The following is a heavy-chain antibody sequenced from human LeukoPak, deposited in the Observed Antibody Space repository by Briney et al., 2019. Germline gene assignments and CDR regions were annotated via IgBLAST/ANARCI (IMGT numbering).Heavy chain of an antibody. CDR1: GGSISSSSYY. J-gene: IGHJ3*02. CDR2: IYYSGST. Sequence: SETLSLTCTVSGGSISSSSYYWGWIRRPPGKGLEWFGSIYYSGSTYYNPSLKSRVTISVDTSKNQFSLKLSSVTAADTAVYYCAKPHYGEGAFAIWGQGTMVTVSS. CDR3: AKPHYGEGAFAI. D-gene: IGHD4-17*01. V-gene: IGHV4-39*01.